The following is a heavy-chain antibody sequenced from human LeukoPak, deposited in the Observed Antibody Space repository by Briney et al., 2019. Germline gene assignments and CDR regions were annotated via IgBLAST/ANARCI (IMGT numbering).Heavy chain of an antibody. CDR2: ISSSGSTI. J-gene: IGHJ3*02. V-gene: IGHV3-11*01. Sequence: WVSYISSSGSTIYYADSVKGRFTISRDNAKNSLYLQMNSLRAEDTAVYYCARDASEVAFDIWGQGTMVTVSS. CDR3: ARDASEVAFDI.